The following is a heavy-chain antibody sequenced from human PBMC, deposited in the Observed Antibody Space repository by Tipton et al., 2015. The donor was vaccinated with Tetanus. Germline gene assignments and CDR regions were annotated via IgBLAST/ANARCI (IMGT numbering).Heavy chain of an antibody. CDR2: ISAYNGNT. J-gene: IGHJ4*02. Sequence: QLVQSGAEVKKPGASVKVSCKASGYTSTSYGISWVRQAPGQGLEWMGWISAYNGNTNYAQKLQGRVTMTTDTSTSTAYMELRSLRSDDTAVYYCARGGEIRTYYYDSSGYYFDYWGQGTLVTVSS. CDR3: ARGGEIRTYYYDSSGYYFDY. CDR1: GYTSTSYG. D-gene: IGHD3-22*01. V-gene: IGHV1-18*01.